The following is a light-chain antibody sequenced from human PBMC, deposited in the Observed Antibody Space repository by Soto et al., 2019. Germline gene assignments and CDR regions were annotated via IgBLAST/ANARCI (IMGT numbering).Light chain of an antibody. CDR1: SSDVGGYNY. J-gene: IGLJ1*01. V-gene: IGLV2-14*01. CDR3: NSYTITSARV. Sequence: QSALTQPASVSGSPGQSITISCTGTSSDVGGYNYVSWYQQHPGKAPKLMIYEVSNRPSRVSNRFSGSKTGNTATLTISGLQAEDEADYYCNSYTITSARVFGSGTKVTVL. CDR2: EVS.